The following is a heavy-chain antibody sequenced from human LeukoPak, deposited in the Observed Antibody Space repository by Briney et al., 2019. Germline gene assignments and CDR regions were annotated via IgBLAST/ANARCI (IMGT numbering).Heavy chain of an antibody. Sequence: SETLSLTCTVSGVSITGYYWSWIRQPPGKGLEWIGYIYYSGNTNSNPALKSRLSISIDTSKNQFSLKLSSVTAADTAVYYCARDVGGNWNHNWFDPWGQGTLVTVSS. J-gene: IGHJ5*02. CDR2: IYYSGNT. V-gene: IGHV4-59*01. D-gene: IGHD1-20*01. CDR1: GVSITGYY. CDR3: ARDVGGNWNHNWFDP.